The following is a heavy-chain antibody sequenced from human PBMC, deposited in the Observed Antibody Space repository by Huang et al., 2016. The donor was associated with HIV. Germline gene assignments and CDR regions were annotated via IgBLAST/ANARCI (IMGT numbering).Heavy chain of an antibody. V-gene: IGHV1-69*19. CDR3: ARDPDPYDSSGYFVRYFDY. J-gene: IGHJ4*02. CDR2: IIPTFGSA. CDR1: GGTFSSYA. Sequence: QVQLVQSGAEVRKPGSSVKVSCKPSGGTFSSYAINWVRQAPGQGLEWMGGIIPTFGSANYAQKFQDRVTITADESTSTAYMELSRLRSEDTAVYYCARDPDPYDSSGYFVRYFDYWGQGTLVTVSS. D-gene: IGHD3-22*01.